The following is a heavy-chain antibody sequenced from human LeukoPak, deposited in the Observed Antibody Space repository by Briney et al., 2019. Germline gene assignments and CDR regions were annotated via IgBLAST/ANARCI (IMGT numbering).Heavy chain of an antibody. J-gene: IGHJ4*02. Sequence: ASVKVSCKASGGTFSSYAISWVRQAPGRGLEWMGGIIPIFGTANYAQKFQGRVTITADESTSTAYMELSSLRSEDTAVYYCARDKQLWYFDYWGQGTLVTVSS. V-gene: IGHV1-69*01. CDR1: GGTFSSYA. CDR2: IIPIFGTA. D-gene: IGHD5-18*01. CDR3: ARDKQLWYFDY.